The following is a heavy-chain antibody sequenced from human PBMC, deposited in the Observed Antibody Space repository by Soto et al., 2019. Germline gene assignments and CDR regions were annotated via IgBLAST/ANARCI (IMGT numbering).Heavy chain of an antibody. CDR3: ARDRRGYSYGPHPKRSRVMDV. Sequence: ASVKVSCKASGYTFTSYYMHWVRQAPGQGLEWMGIINPSGGSTSYAQKFQGRVTMTRATSTSTVYMELSSLRSEDTAVYYCARDRRGYSYGPHPKRSRVMDVWGQGTTVTVSS. J-gene: IGHJ6*02. CDR1: GYTFTSYY. V-gene: IGHV1-46*01. CDR2: INPSGGST. D-gene: IGHD5-18*01.